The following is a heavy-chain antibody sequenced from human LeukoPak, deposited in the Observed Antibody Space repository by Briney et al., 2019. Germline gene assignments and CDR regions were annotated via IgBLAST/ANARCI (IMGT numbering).Heavy chain of an antibody. CDR2: IGSSSSYI. V-gene: IGHV3-21*01. J-gene: IGHJ4*02. D-gene: IGHD5-12*01. CDR3: ASSGYNSDYFDY. CDR1: GFSFSVYW. Sequence: GGSLRLSCAASGFSFSVYWMSWVRQAPGKGLEWVSSIGSSSSYIYYADSVKGRFSISRDNAKNSLYLEMNSLRAEDTAVYYCASSGYNSDYFDYWGQGTLVTVSS.